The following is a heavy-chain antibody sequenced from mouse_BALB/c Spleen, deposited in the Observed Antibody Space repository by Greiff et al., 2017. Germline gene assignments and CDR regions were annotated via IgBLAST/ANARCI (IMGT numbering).Heavy chain of an antibody. Sequence: LVKPGASVKMSCKASGYSFTGYYMHWVKQSHGKSLEWIGYISCYNGATSYNQKFKGKATFTVDTSSSTAYMQFNSLTSEDSAVYYCARGGYGYDAYYFDYWGQGTTLTVSS. CDR2: ISCYNGAT. CDR1: GYSFTGYY. D-gene: IGHD2-2*01. J-gene: IGHJ2*01. V-gene: IGHV1S34*01. CDR3: ARGGYGYDAYYFDY.